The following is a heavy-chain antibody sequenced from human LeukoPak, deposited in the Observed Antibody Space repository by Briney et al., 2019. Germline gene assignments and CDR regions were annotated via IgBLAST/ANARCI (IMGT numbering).Heavy chain of an antibody. V-gene: IGHV3-21*01. J-gene: IGHJ4*02. CDR2: ISSSSSYI. Sequence: GGSLRLSCAASGFTFSSYSMNWVRQAPGKGLEWVSSISSSSSYIYYADSVEGRFTISRDNAKNSLYLQMNSLRAEDTAAYYCARVPGQQLVRGYQFDYWGQGTLVTVSS. CDR1: GFTFSSYS. CDR3: ARVPGQQLVRGYQFDY. D-gene: IGHD6-13*01.